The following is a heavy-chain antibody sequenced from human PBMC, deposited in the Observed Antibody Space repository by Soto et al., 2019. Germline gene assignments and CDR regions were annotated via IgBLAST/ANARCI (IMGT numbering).Heavy chain of an antibody. V-gene: IGHV1-3*01. J-gene: IGHJ5*02. CDR3: VRRHVSATGIDWFDP. CDR2: INAANGDT. Sequence: QVQLVQSGTEVKKPGASVKVSCKASGYTFTSYGIHWVRQAPGQRLEWMGWINAANGDTKYSPKFKGRVTITRDTSAGTAYMELSSLRSEDTAVYYCVRRHVSATGIDWFDPWGQGTLVTVSS. D-gene: IGHD6-13*01. CDR1: GYTFTSYG.